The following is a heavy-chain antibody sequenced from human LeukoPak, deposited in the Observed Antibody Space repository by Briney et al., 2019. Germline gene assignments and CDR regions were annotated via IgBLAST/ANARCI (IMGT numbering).Heavy chain of an antibody. Sequence: GESLRISCKGSGYSFTSYWISWVRPMPGKGLEWMGRIDPSDSYTNYSPYFQGHVTISADKSISTAYLQWSSLKASDTAMYYCVLSMVRGVIPKLDAFDIWGQGTMVTVSS. CDR3: VLSMVRGVIPKLDAFDI. CDR1: GYSFTSYW. V-gene: IGHV5-10-1*01. J-gene: IGHJ3*02. CDR2: IDPSDSYT. D-gene: IGHD3-10*01.